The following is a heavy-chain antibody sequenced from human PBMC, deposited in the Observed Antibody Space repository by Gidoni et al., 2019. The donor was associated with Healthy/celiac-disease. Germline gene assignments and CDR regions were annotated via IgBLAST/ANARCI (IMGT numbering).Heavy chain of an antibody. V-gene: IGHV1-69*01. J-gene: IGHJ6*02. D-gene: IGHD6-19*01. Sequence: QVQLVQSGAEVKKPGSSVKVSCKASGGTFSSYAISWVRQAPGQGLEWMGGIIPIFGTANYAQKFQGRVTITADESTSTAYMELSSLRSEDTAVYYCARGYSSGYPQYYYYGMDVWGQGTTVTVSS. CDR2: IIPIFGTA. CDR1: GGTFSSYA. CDR3: ARGYSSGYPQYYYYGMDV.